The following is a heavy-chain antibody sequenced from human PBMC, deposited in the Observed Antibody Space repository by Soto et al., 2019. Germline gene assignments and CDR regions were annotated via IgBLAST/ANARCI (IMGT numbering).Heavy chain of an antibody. V-gene: IGHV4-59*01. CDR2: IYYSGST. D-gene: IGHD3-16*01. CDR1: GGSISSYY. Sequence: QVQLQESGPGLVKPSETLSLTCTVSGGSISSYYWSWIRQPPGKGLEWIEYIYYSGSTNYNPSLKSRVTISVDTSKNQFSLKLSSVTAADTAVYYCARGEERGAMPSGYWGQGTLVTVSS. J-gene: IGHJ4*02. CDR3: ARGEERGAMPSGY.